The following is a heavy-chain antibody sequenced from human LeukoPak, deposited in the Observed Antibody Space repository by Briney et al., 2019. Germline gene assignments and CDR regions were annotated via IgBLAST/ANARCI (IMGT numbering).Heavy chain of an antibody. J-gene: IGHJ4*02. CDR2: IYYSGST. D-gene: IGHD3-22*01. CDR3: ARGRAGSGYYYD. Sequence: SETLSLTCTVSGGSISSYYWSWIRQPAGKGLEWIGYIYYSGSTNYNPSLKSRVTISVDTSKNQFSLKLSSVTAADTAVYYCARGRAGSGYYYDWGQGTLVTVSS. CDR1: GGSISSYY. V-gene: IGHV4-59*01.